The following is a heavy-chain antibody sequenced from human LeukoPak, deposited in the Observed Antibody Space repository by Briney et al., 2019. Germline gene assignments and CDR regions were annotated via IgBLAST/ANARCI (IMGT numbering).Heavy chain of an antibody. V-gene: IGHV3-23*01. D-gene: IGHD2-21*02. Sequence: GSLRLSCVASGFSFSSYAMSWVRQAPGKGLEWVSSISGSGGSRYYADSVQGRLTISRDNYQNTLYLQMNSLRAEDTAVYYCAKESGDSLYYDMDVWGKGTTVTVSS. CDR2: ISGSGGSR. CDR1: GFSFSSYA. J-gene: IGHJ6*03. CDR3: AKESGDSLYYDMDV.